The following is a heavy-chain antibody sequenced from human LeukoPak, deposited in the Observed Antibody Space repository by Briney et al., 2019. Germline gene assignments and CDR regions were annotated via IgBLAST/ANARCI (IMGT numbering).Heavy chain of an antibody. CDR2: INHSGST. Sequence: PSETLPLTCAVYGGSFSGYYWSWLRQPPGKGLEWIGEINHSGSTNYNPSLKSRVTISVDTSKNQFSLKLTSVTAADTAVYYCARDYYDSGSSALWGQGTLVTVSS. CDR3: ARDYYDSGSSAL. J-gene: IGHJ4*02. V-gene: IGHV4-34*01. D-gene: IGHD3-10*01. CDR1: GGSFSGYY.